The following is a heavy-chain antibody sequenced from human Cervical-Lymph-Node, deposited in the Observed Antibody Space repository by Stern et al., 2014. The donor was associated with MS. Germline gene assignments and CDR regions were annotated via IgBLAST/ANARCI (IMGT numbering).Heavy chain of an antibody. D-gene: IGHD5-24*01. CDR2: ISAYSGST. CDR1: GYTFTNYG. CDR3: ARDKMHAFDS. Sequence: VQLVESGTEVKKPGASLIVSCKASGYTFTNYGLSWVRQAPGQGLEWLGWISAYSGSTKYTQNLRDRLTLTRDTSTGTAYMDLRTLRAEDTAVYYCARDKMHAFDSWGQGTPVSVSS. J-gene: IGHJ4*02. V-gene: IGHV1-18*01.